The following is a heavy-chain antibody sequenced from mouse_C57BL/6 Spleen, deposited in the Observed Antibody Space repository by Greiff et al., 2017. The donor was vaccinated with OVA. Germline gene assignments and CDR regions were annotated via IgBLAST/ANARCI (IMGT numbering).Heavy chain of an antibody. D-gene: IGHD2-1*01. V-gene: IGHV5-4*01. CDR1: GFTFSSYA. CDR3: ARDGAYGNYVGDY. J-gene: IGHJ2*01. CDR2: ISDGGSYT. Sequence: EVQVVESGGGLVKPGGSLKLSCAASGFTFSSYAMSWVRQTPEKRLEWVATISDGGSYTYYPDNVKGRFTISRDNAKNNLYLQMSHLKSEDTAMYYCARDGAYGNYVGDYWGQGTTLTVSS.